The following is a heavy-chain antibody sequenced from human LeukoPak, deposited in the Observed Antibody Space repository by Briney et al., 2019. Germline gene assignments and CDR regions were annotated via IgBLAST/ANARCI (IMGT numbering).Heavy chain of an antibody. J-gene: IGHJ4*02. CDR3: ARDYYDSSGCFGS. D-gene: IGHD3-22*01. CDR2: IYYTGRT. Sequence: SETLSLTCIVSGGSISTYYWSWIRQPPGRGLEWIGYIYYTGRTNYNPSLKSRVTMSVDTSKKHFSLNLSSVTAADTAVYYCARDYYDSSGCFGSWGQGTLVTVSS. CDR1: GGSISTYY. V-gene: IGHV4-59*01.